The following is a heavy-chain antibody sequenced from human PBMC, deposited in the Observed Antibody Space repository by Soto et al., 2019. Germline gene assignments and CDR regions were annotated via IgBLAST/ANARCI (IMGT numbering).Heavy chain of an antibody. CDR2: IYYSGST. CDR1: GGSISSYY. V-gene: IGHV4-59*01. J-gene: IGHJ5*02. D-gene: IGHD3-22*01. CDR3: ARDHYYDSSGYYSWFDP. Sequence: SETLSLTCTVSGGSISSYYWSWIRQPPGKGLEWIGYIYYSGSTNYNPSLKSRVTISVDTSKNQFSLKLSSVTAADTAVYYCARDHYYDSSGYYSWFDPWGQGTLVTVSS.